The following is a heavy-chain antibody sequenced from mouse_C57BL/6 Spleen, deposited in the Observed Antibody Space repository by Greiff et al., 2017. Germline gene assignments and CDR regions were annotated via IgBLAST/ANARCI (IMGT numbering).Heavy chain of an antibody. D-gene: IGHD2-1*01. Sequence: QVQLQQSGAELVMPGASVKLSCKASGYTFTSYWMHWVKQRPGQGLEWIGEIDPSDSYTNYNQKFKGKSTLTVDKSSSTAYMQLSSLTSEDSAVYYCARGGGKGVDYWGQGTSVTVSS. V-gene: IGHV1-69*01. CDR3: ARGGGKGVDY. CDR1: GYTFTSYW. CDR2: IDPSDSYT. J-gene: IGHJ4*01.